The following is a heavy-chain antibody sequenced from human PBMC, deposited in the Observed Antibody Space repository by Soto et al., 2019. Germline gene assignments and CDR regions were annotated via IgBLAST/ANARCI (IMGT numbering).Heavy chain of an antibody. CDR3: AGGVAVAGSEGYFDY. CDR1: GYTLTELS. J-gene: IGHJ4*02. D-gene: IGHD6-19*01. Sequence: ASVKVSCKVSGYTLTELSMHWVRQAPGKGLEWMGGFDPEDGETIYAQKFQGRVTMTEDTSTDTAYMELSSLRSEDTAMYYCAGGVAVAGSEGYFDYWGQGTLVTVSS. V-gene: IGHV1-24*01. CDR2: FDPEDGET.